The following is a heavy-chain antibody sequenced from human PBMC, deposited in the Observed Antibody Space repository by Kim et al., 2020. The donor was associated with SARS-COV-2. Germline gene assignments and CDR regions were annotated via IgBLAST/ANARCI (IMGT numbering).Heavy chain of an antibody. CDR3: SRAEAGSAHDS. CDR2: IKPSSGDT. CDR1: GYTFSDYH. D-gene: IGHD6-6*01. V-gene: IGHV1-2*02. Sequence: ASVKVSCKASGYTFSDYHIHWVRQAPGQGLEYMGWIKPSSGDTYYPQRFQGRVTLTRDAAISTAYMELTSLTSDATALYYCSRAEAGSAHDSLGLATLVT. J-gene: IGHJ5*01.